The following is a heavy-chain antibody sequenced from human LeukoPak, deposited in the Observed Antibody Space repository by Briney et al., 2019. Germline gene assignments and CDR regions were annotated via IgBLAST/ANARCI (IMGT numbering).Heavy chain of an antibody. D-gene: IGHD1-26*01. CDR1: GGSISSYY. V-gene: IGHV4-59*01. CDR3: ARFGGKQPPR. CDR2: IYYSVST. J-gene: IGHJ4*02. Sequence: PSETLSLTCTVSGGSISSYYWSWIRQPPGKGLEWIGYIYYSVSTDYNPSLKSRVTISVDTSMNQFSLKLSSVTAADTAVYYCARFGGKQPPRWGQGTLVTVSS.